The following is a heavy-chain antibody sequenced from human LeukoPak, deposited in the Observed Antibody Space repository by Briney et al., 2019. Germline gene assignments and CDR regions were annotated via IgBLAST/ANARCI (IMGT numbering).Heavy chain of an antibody. Sequence: GGSLRLSCAASGLTFSSYSMNWVRQAPGKGLEWVSYISSSSSTIYYADSVKGRFTISRDNAKNSLYLQMNSLRAEDTAVYYCARLVGGYGDDFDYWGQGTLVTVSS. CDR1: GLTFSSYS. D-gene: IGHD4-17*01. V-gene: IGHV3-48*01. CDR2: ISSSSSTI. J-gene: IGHJ4*02. CDR3: ARLVGGYGDDFDY.